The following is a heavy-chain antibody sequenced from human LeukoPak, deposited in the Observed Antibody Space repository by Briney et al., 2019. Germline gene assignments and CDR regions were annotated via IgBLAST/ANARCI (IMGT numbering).Heavy chain of an antibody. J-gene: IGHJ1*01. CDR2: MNPNSGNT. D-gene: IGHD3-10*01. Sequence: GASVKVSCKASGYTFISFDINWVRQATGQGLEWTGSMNPNSGNTGYAQKFQGRVTMTRNTSISTAYMELSSLRSEDTAVYYCARGPRDGSGSSYFQHWGQGTLVTVSS. V-gene: IGHV1-8*01. CDR1: GYTFISFD. CDR3: ARGPRDGSGSSYFQH.